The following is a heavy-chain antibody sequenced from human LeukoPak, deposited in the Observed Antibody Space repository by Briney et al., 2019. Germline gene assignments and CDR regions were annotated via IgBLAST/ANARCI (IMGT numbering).Heavy chain of an antibody. J-gene: IGHJ4*02. Sequence: GGSLRLSCAASGFTFSSYAMHWVRQAPGKGLEWVAVISYDGSNKYYADSVKGRFTISRDNSKNTLYLQMNSLRAEDTAVYYCARTHYFDYWGQGTLVTVSS. CDR2: ISYDGSNK. CDR1: GFTFSSYA. CDR3: ARTHYFDY. V-gene: IGHV3-30-3*01.